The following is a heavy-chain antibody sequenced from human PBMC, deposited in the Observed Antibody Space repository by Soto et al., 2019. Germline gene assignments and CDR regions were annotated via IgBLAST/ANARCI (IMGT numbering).Heavy chain of an antibody. D-gene: IGHD3-10*01. J-gene: IGHJ6*02. CDR2: INPSGGST. CDR3: ARGVLFRGVPGGMDV. V-gene: IGHV1-46*01. Sequence: ASVKVSCKAAGYTFTRYFMHWVRQAPGRGLEWMGMINPSGGSTTYAQKFQGRVTMTRDTSTNTVYMDLSSLRSEDTAVYYCARGVLFRGVPGGMDVWGQGTTVTVTS. CDR1: GYTFTRYF.